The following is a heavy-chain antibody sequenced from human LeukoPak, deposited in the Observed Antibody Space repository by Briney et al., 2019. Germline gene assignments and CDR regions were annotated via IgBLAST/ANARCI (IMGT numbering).Heavy chain of an antibody. CDR3: ARGSGYSYGYGY. J-gene: IGHJ4*02. Sequence: SETLSLTCAVYGGSFSGYYWSWIRQPPGKGLEWIGEINHSGSTNYNPSLKSRVTISVDTSKNQFSLKLSSVTAADTAVYYCARGSGYSYGYGYWGQGTLVTVSP. CDR1: GGSFSGYY. CDR2: INHSGST. D-gene: IGHD5-18*01. V-gene: IGHV4-34*01.